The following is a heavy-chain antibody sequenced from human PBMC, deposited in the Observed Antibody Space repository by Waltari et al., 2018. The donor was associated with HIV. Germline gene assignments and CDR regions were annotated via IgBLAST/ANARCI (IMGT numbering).Heavy chain of an antibody. V-gene: IGHV3-48*01. Sequence: EVQLVESGGDLVQPGGSLRLTCEASGFTFSISSMNWVRQAPGKGLEWLSYITNDGSAMSHADSVKGRFTISRDNAKNSLYLQMSSLRAEDTAIYYCARDRDWAFDYWGQGTLVTVSS. CDR3: ARDRDWAFDY. CDR2: ITNDGSAM. CDR1: GFTFSISS. J-gene: IGHJ4*02. D-gene: IGHD2-21*01.